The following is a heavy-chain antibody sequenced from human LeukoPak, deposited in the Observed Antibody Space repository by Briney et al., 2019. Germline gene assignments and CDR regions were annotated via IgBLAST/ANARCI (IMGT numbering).Heavy chain of an antibody. CDR2: IYSDGST. D-gene: IGHD3-16*02. J-gene: IGHJ4*02. Sequence: QPGGSLRLSCAGSGFIVSSNYMSWVRQAPGKGLEWVSVIYSDGSTYYTDSVKGRFTISRDNSKNTLYLQMNSLRAEDTAVYYCAKQGLSPYDYWGQGTLVTVSS. CDR3: AKQGLSPYDY. CDR1: GFIVSSNY. V-gene: IGHV3-66*04.